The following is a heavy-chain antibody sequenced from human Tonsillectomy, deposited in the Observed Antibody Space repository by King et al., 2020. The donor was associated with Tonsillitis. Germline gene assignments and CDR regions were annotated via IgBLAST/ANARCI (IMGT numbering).Heavy chain of an antibody. J-gene: IGHJ6*02. CDR3: ARRRKWGYDYYYYYGVDV. Sequence: VQLVESGAEVKKPGSSVKVSCKASGGTFSSYAISWVRQAPGQGLEWMGGIIPIFGTANYAQKFQGRVTISADESTSTAYMELSSLRSEDTAVYYCARRRKWGYDYYYYYGVDVWSQGTTVTVSS. CDR1: GGTFSSYA. V-gene: IGHV1-69*01. CDR2: IIPIFGTA. D-gene: IGHD7-27*01.